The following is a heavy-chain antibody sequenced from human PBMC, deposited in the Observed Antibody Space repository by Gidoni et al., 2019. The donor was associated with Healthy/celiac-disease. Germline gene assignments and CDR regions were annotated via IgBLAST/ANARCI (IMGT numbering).Heavy chain of an antibody. J-gene: IGHJ4*02. D-gene: IGHD6-13*01. CDR3: ARDREQQLVPDY. Sequence: QVQLVESGGGVVQPGRSLRLSCAASGFPFSRYAMHWVRQAPGKGREWVAVISYDGSNKYYADSVKGRFTISRDNSKNTLYLQMNSLRAEDTAVYYCARDREQQLVPDYWGQGTLVTVSS. CDR1: GFPFSRYA. V-gene: IGHV3-30-3*01. CDR2: ISYDGSNK.